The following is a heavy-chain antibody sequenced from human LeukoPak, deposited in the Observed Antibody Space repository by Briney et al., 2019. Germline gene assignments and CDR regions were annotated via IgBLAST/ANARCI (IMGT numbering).Heavy chain of an antibody. CDR1: GGSITNYY. Sequence: KPSETLSLTCSVSGGSITNYYWSWIRQPPGKGLEWIGEINHSGSTNYNPSLKSRVTISVDTSKNQFSLKLSSVTAADTAVYYCARGPKAAAGTYFQHWGQGTLVTVSS. CDR3: ARGPKAAAGTYFQH. V-gene: IGHV4-34*01. CDR2: INHSGST. D-gene: IGHD6-13*01. J-gene: IGHJ1*01.